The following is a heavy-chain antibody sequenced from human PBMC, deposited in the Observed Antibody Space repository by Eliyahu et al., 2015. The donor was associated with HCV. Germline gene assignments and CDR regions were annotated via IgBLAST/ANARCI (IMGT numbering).Heavy chain of an antibody. J-gene: IGHJ4*02. CDR2: SNAGNGNT. Sequence: QVQLVQSGAEVKKPGASVKVSCKASGYTFTSYAMHWVRQAPGQRLEWMGWSNAGNGNTKYSQKFQGRVTITRDTSASTAYMELSSLRSEDTAVYYCARDRLPIYSSGWYYFDYWGQGTLVTVSS. D-gene: IGHD6-19*01. V-gene: IGHV1-3*01. CDR1: GYTFTSYA. CDR3: ARDRLPIYSSGWYYFDY.